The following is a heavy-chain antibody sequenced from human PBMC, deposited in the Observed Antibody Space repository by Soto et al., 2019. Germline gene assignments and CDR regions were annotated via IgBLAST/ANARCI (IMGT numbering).Heavy chain of an antibody. CDR2: ISYDGSNK. V-gene: IGHV3-30-3*01. Sequence: GGSLRLSCAASGFTFSTCTMHWVRPAPGKGLEWVAVISYDGSNKYYADSVKGRFTISRDNSDNTLYLQMNSLRAEDTAVYYCARDRLRYDSSGYYFQYWGQGTLVTVSS. D-gene: IGHD3-22*01. CDR1: GFTFSTCT. CDR3: ARDRLRYDSSGYYFQY. J-gene: IGHJ4*02.